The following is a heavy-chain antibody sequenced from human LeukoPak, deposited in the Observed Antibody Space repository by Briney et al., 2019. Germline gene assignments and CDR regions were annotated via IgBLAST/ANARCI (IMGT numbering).Heavy chain of an antibody. CDR3: VRKALGYRLGYGDY. Sequence: PGGSLRLSCAASGFTFSSHGMSWVRQAPGKGLEWVSAISANGASTFYADSVKGRFTVSRDSSRDTLYLQMNSLRAEDTAVYFCVRKALGYRLGYGDYWGQGTLVTASS. CDR1: GFTFSSHG. CDR2: ISANGAST. J-gene: IGHJ4*02. V-gene: IGHV3-23*01. D-gene: IGHD5-12*01.